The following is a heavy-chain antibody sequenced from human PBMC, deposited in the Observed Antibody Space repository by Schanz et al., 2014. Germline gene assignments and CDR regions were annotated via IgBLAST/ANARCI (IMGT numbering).Heavy chain of an antibody. V-gene: IGHV1-2*06. CDR1: GYTFTAYF. Sequence: QVLLVQSGAEVKQPGASVKVSCKASGYTFTAYFIHWVRQAPGQGLEWMGRINPNTGGTNFAQKFQGRVTMTRDTSITTAYMEVTSLRLDDTAIYYCARDWSPGSKNAFDIWGPGTMVTVSS. J-gene: IGHJ3*02. CDR2: INPNTGGT. D-gene: IGHD3-10*01. CDR3: ARDWSPGSKNAFDI.